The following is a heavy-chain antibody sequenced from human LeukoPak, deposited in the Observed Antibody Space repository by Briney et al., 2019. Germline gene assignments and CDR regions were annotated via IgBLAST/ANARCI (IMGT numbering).Heavy chain of an antibody. J-gene: IGHJ3*02. CDR2: IIPIFGTA. CDR1: GGTFNNYT. Sequence: ASVEVSCKASGGTFNNYTISWVRQAPGQGLEWMGGIIPIFGTANYAQKFQGRVTITADKSTSTVYMDLSSLRSEDTAVYYCARDGPACGGDCYYDAFDIWGQGTMVTVSS. D-gene: IGHD2-21*02. V-gene: IGHV1-69*06. CDR3: ARDGPACGGDCYYDAFDI.